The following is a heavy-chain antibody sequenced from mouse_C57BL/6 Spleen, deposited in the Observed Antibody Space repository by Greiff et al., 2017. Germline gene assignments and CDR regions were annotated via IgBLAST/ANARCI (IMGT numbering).Heavy chain of an antibody. CDR1: GFTFSSYA. CDR2: ISDGGSYT. V-gene: IGHV5-4*01. CDR3: AREGGNYAMDY. Sequence: DVQLVESGGGLVKPGGSLKLSCAASGFTFSSYAMSWVRQTPEKRLEWVATISDGGSYTYYPDNVKGRFTISRDNAKNNLYLQMSHLKSEDTAMYYCAREGGNYAMDYWGQGTSVTVSS. J-gene: IGHJ4*01.